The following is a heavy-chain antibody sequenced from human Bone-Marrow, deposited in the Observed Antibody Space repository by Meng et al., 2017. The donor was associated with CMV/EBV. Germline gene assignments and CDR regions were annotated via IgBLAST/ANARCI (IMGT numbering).Heavy chain of an antibody. CDR2: ISYDGSNK. CDR1: GFTFSSYA. J-gene: IGHJ5*02. Sequence: GGSLRLSCAASGFTFSSYAMHWVRQAPGKGLEWVAVISYDGSNKYYADSVKGRFTISRDNSKNTLYLQMNSLRAEDTAMYYCARRLVGPWGQGTLVTVSS. CDR3: ARRLVGP. D-gene: IGHD2-2*01. V-gene: IGHV3-30*14.